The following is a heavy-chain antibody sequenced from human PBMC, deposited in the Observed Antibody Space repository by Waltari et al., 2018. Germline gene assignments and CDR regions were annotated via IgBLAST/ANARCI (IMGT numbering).Heavy chain of an antibody. Sequence: EVQLLESGGGLVQPGGSQRLSCSASGFTYSMYLMDWVRQAPGKGVVWVSRSNSDGSSTSYADSVKGRFTIAKDNAKNTVYLQMNSLRAEDTAIYYCARGARRTTVTTGWWYFDLWGRGTLVTVSS. CDR3: ARGARRTTVTTGWWYFDL. D-gene: IGHD4-17*01. V-gene: IGHV3-74*01. CDR1: GFTYSMYL. J-gene: IGHJ2*01. CDR2: SNSDGSST.